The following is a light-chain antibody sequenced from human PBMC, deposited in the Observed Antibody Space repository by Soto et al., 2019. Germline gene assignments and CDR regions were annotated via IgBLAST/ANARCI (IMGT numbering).Light chain of an antibody. CDR3: QQSYTLSPLT. J-gene: IGKJ4*01. V-gene: IGKV1-39*01. CDR2: AAS. Sequence: DIQMTQSPSSLSASVGDRVIITCRTCQSISNYLNWYQHKPGKAPKVLISAASNLQSGVPSRFSGSGSGTGFTLTISSLQPEDFATYFCQQSYTLSPLTFGGGTKVDI. CDR1: QSISNY.